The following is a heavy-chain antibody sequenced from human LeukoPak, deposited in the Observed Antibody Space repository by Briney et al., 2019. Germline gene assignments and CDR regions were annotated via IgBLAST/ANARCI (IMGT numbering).Heavy chain of an antibody. V-gene: IGHV3-30*02. D-gene: IGHD3-22*01. CDR3: AKVSRAITMIVVVIKGYFDY. Sequence: GGSLRLSCAASGLTFSTSGMHWVRQAPGKGLEWVAFIQYDGSNKYYADSVKGRFTISRDNSKKTLYLQMNSLRAEDTAVYYCAKVSRAITMIVVVIKGYFDYWGQGTLVTVSS. CDR2: IQYDGSNK. J-gene: IGHJ4*02. CDR1: GLTFSTSG.